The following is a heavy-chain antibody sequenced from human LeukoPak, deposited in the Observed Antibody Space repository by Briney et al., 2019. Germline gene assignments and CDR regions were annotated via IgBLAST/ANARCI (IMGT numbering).Heavy chain of an antibody. D-gene: IGHD3-22*01. V-gene: IGHV4-39*01. Sequence: SETLSLTCTVSGGSISGRSYYWDWIRQPPGKGLEWIGSISYSGSTYYKPSLQSRVTMSVDTSKNQFSLRMSSVTAADTAVYYCVTTCGRGGIEPGTSGYINYWGHGTLVTVSS. CDR2: ISYSGST. CDR1: GGSISGRSYY. CDR3: VTTCGRGGIEPGTSGYINY. J-gene: IGHJ4*01.